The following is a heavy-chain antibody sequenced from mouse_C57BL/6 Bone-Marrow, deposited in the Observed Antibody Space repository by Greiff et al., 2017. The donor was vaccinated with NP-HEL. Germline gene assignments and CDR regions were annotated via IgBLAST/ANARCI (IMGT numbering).Heavy chain of an antibody. V-gene: IGHV1-15*01. CDR1: GYTFTDYE. D-gene: IGHD2-2*01. J-gene: IGHJ2*01. Sequence: QVQLQQSGAELVRPGASVTLSCKASGYTFTDYEMHWVKQTPVHGLEWIGAIDPETGGTAYNQKFKGKAILTADKSSSTAYMELRSLTSEDSAVYYCTRGGYGYPWFAYWGQGTTLTVSS. CDR3: TRGGYGYPWFAY. CDR2: IDPETGGT.